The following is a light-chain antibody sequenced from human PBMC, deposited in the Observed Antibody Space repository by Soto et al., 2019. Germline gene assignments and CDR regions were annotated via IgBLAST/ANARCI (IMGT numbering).Light chain of an antibody. CDR3: QQYYSTGTT. CDR2: WAS. J-gene: IGKJ3*01. CDR1: QSVLYSSNNKNY. V-gene: IGKV4-1*01. Sequence: DIVMTQSPDSLAVSLGERATINCKSSQSVLYSSNNKNYLAWYQQKPGQPPKLLIYWASTRESGVPDRFSGSGSGTDFTLTISSLQAEDVAVYYCQQYYSTGTTFGPGTKVDIK.